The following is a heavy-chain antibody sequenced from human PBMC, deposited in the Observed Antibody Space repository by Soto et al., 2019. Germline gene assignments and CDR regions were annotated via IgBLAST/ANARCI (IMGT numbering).Heavy chain of an antibody. CDR1: GGSMSSYY. D-gene: IGHD2-15*01. CDR3: ARADPDASVGY. V-gene: IGHV4-59*01. CDR2: ISXXXXX. Sequence: SETLSLTCTVSGGSMSSYYWTWLRQSPGRGLEXXGXISXXXXXYXXPSLKSRVTISADTSKNQFSLRMNSMIAADTAVYYCARADPDASVGYWGQGTLVTVSS. J-gene: IGHJ4*02.